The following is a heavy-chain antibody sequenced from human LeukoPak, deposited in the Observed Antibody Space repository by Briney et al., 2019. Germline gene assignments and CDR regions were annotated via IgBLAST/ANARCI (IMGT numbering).Heavy chain of an antibody. CDR1: GFTFSSYA. Sequence: GGSLRLPCAASGFTFSSYAMSWVRQAPGKGLEWVSAISGSGGSTYYADSVKGRFTISRDNSKNTLYLQMNSLRAEDTAVYYCAKGPNVAVAGTDYWGQGTLVTVSS. D-gene: IGHD6-19*01. CDR2: ISGSGGST. J-gene: IGHJ4*02. V-gene: IGHV3-23*01. CDR3: AKGPNVAVAGTDY.